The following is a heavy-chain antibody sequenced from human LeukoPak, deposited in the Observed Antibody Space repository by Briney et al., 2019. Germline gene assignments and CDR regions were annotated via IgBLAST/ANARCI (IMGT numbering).Heavy chain of an antibody. V-gene: IGHV4-59*08. CDR2: IYYSGST. Sequence: SETLSLTCIVSGGSISSYYWSWIRQPPGKGLEWIGYIYYSGSTNYNPSLKSRVTMSVDTSKNQFSLNLSSVTAADTAVYYCARGSARMVANPLFDYWGRGTLVTVSS. D-gene: IGHD5-12*01. J-gene: IGHJ4*02. CDR1: GGSISSYY. CDR3: ARGSARMVANPLFDY.